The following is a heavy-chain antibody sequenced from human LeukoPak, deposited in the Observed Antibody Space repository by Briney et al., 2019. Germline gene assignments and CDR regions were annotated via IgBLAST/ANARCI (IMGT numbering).Heavy chain of an antibody. D-gene: IGHD3-10*01. CDR3: VRDSSGSY. V-gene: IGHV3-23*01. CDR2: ISGSGGST. J-gene: IGHJ4*02. Sequence: PGGSLRLSCAASGFTFSSYAMSRVRQAPGKGLEWGSAISGSGGSTYYADSVKGRFTISRDNSKNTLYLQMNSLRAEDTAVYYCVRDSSGSYWGQGTLVTVSS. CDR1: GFTFSSYA.